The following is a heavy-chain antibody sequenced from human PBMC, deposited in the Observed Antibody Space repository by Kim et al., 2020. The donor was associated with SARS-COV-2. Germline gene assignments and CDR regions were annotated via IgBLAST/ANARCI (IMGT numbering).Heavy chain of an antibody. D-gene: IGHD3-22*01. CDR3: ARDSCYDDSSGYYYVCCLPKGEGNYFAY. J-gene: IGHJ4*02. CDR2: ISAYNGNT. V-gene: IGHV1-18*04. CDR1: GYTFTSYG. Sequence: ASVKVSCKASGYTFTSYGISWVRQAPGQGLEWMGWISAYNGNTNYAQKLQGRVTMTTDTSTSTTYMELRSLRSDDTAVYYCARDSCYDDSSGYYYVCCLPKGEGNYFAYWGQGTLVTVSS.